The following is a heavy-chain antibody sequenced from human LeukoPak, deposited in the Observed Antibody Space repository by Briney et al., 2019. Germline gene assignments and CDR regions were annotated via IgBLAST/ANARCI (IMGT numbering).Heavy chain of an antibody. CDR1: GFTFSSYW. V-gene: IGHV3-74*01. J-gene: IGHJ4*02. Sequence: GGSLRLSCAASGFTFSSYWMHWVRQAPGKGLVWVSRINSDGSSTSYADSVEGRFTISRDNAKNTLYLQMNSLRAEDTAVYYCARVDPATRYAFDIWGQGTLVTVSS. CDR3: ARVDPATRYAFDI. CDR2: INSDGSST. D-gene: IGHD3-16*01.